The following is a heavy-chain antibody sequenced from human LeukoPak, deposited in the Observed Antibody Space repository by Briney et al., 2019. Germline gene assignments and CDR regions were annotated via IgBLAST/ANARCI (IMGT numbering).Heavy chain of an antibody. CDR3: ARDPRGNFPYFDY. Sequence: GRSLRLSCAASGFTFSSYAMRRVRQAPGKGLEWVAVISYDGSNKYYADSVKGRFTISRDNSKNTLYLQMNSLRAEDTAVYYCARDPRGNFPYFDYWGQGTLVTVSS. CDR2: ISYDGSNK. D-gene: IGHD4-23*01. J-gene: IGHJ4*02. CDR1: GFTFSSYA. V-gene: IGHV3-30-3*01.